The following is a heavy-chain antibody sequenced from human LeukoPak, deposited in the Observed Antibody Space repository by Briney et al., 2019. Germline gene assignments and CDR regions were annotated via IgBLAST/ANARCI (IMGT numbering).Heavy chain of an antibody. D-gene: IGHD2-2*01. CDR1: GFTFSSYA. J-gene: IGHJ5*02. CDR3: ARVKGTTTWSHWFDP. V-gene: IGHV3-23*01. CDR2: ISGSGGST. Sequence: GGSLRLSCAASGFTFSSYAMSWVRQAPGKGLEWVSAISGSGGSTYYADSVKGRLTISRDNSKNTLYLQMNSLRAEDTAVYYCARVKGTTTWSHWFDPWGQGTLVTVSS.